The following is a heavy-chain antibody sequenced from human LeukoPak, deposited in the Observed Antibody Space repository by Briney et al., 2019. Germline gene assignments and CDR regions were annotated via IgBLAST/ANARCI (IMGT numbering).Heavy chain of an antibody. J-gene: IGHJ4*02. V-gene: IGHV3-30*04. CDR1: GFTFSSYA. CDR2: ISKDGSNK. Sequence: PGRSLRLSCAASGFTFSSYAIHWVRLGPGKGLEWVAVISKDGSNKIYADAVKGRFTISRDNSKNTLYLQMNSLRAEDTALYYCAREGRSSGSPDDCWGQGTLVTVSS. CDR3: AREGRSSGSPDDC. D-gene: IGHD3-10*01.